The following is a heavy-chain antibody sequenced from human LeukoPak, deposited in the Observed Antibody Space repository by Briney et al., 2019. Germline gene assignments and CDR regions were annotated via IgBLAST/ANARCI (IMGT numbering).Heavy chain of an antibody. CDR3: ARGPMFFGVAYCDY. J-gene: IGHJ4*02. D-gene: IGHD3-3*01. CDR1: GGSISSYY. CDR2: IYTSGST. V-gene: IGHV4-4*07. Sequence: PETLSLTCTVSGGSISSYYWSWIRQPAGKGLEWIGRIYTSGSTNYNPSLKSRVTMSVDTSKNQFSLKLSSVTAADTAVYYCARGPMFFGVAYCDYWGQGTLVTVSS.